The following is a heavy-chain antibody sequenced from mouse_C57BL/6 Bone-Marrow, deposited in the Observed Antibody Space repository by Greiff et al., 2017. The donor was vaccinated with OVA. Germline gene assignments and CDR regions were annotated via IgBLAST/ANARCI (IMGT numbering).Heavy chain of an antibody. CDR1: GFTFTDYY. J-gene: IGHJ4*01. CDR2: IRHKANGYTT. D-gene: IGHD1-1*01. CDR3: ARDYYGSSYDYYYAMDY. V-gene: IGHV7-3*01. Sequence: EVMLVESGGGLVQPGGSLSLSCAASGFTFTDYYMSWVRQPPGKALEWLGFIRHKANGYTTEYSASVKGRFTISSDNSQSILYLQRNALRAEDSATYYCARDYYGSSYDYYYAMDYWGQGTSVTVSS.